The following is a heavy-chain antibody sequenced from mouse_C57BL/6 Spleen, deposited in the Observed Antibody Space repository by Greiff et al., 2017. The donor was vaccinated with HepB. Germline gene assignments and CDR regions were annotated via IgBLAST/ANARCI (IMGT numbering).Heavy chain of an antibody. D-gene: IGHD1-2*01. V-gene: IGHV1-19*01. CDR1: GYTFTDYY. J-gene: IGHJ1*03. CDR3: ARGRWDYYGAGGYFDV. Sequence: EVQLQQSGPVLVKPGASVKMSCKASGYTFTDYYMNWVKQSHGKSLEWIGVINPYNGGTSYNQKFKGKATLTVDKSSSTAYMELNSLTSEDSAVYYWARGRWDYYGAGGYFDVWGTGTTVNVAS. CDR2: INPYNGGT.